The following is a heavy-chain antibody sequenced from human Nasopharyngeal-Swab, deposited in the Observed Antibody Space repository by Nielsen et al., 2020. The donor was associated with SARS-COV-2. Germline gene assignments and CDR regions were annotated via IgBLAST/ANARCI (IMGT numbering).Heavy chain of an antibody. J-gene: IGHJ4*02. D-gene: IGHD2-15*01. Sequence: GESLKISCAASGYTFSDSAIHWVRQASGEGLEWVASIRSKGNNYATAYSAPVKGRFIIFRDDPTNTAYLQMNSLKTEDTAMYYCTRCGGGCYSGRDYWGQGTLVTVSS. CDR2: IRSKGNNYAT. CDR1: GYTFSDSA. V-gene: IGHV3-73*01. CDR3: TRCGGGCYSGRDY.